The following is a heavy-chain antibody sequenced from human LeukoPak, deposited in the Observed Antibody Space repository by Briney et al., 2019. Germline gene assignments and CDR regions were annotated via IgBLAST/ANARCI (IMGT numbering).Heavy chain of an antibody. J-gene: IGHJ4*02. CDR2: ISYDGSNK. D-gene: IGHD3-10*01. CDR3: ARDKGGILLFGELLKV. V-gene: IGHV3-30*04. Sequence: PGRSLRLSCAASGFTFSSYAMHWVRQAPGKGLEWVAVISYDGSNKYYTDSVKGRFTISRDNSKNTLYLQMNSLRAEDTAVYYCARDKGGILLFGELLKVGGLGTLVTVSS. CDR1: GFTFSSYA.